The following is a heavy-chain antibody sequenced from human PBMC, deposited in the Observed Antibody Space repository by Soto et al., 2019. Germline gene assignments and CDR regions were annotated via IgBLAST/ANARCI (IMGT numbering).Heavy chain of an antibody. J-gene: IGHJ4*02. CDR3: AREGASGRGGLDY. CDR1: GYAYTTYG. D-gene: IGHD6-19*01. Sequence: QVQLVQCGAEVKKPGASVKVSCKSSGYAYTTYGISWVRQARGQGLEWMGWINTYNGNTNYAQKLQGRVTMTTDTSSSTAYMELRSLRSDDTAVYYCAREGASGRGGLDYWGQGTLVTVSS. CDR2: INTYNGNT. V-gene: IGHV1-18*01.